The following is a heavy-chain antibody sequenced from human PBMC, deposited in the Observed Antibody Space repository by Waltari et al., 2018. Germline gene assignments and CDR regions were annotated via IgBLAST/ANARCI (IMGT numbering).Heavy chain of an antibody. CDR2: VWSDGNEK. CDR3: AKEQEAFDI. CDR1: GFTMSSSF. J-gene: IGHJ3*02. V-gene: IGHV3-33*06. Sequence: QLQLVESGGGVVQPGKSLSLSCAASGFTMSSSFMHWVRQAPGKGLGWVAVVWSDGNEKYYGDSVKGRFTISRDNSKNIVYLQMNSLRAEDTAVYFCAKEQEAFDIWGQGTVVTVS.